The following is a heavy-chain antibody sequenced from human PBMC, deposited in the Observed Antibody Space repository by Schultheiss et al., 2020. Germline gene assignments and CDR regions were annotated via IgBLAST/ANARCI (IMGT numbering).Heavy chain of an antibody. J-gene: IGHJ4*02. D-gene: IGHD6-13*01. Sequence: ASVKVSCKASGYTFTSYGISWVRQAPGQGLEWMGWMNPNSGNTGYAQKFQGRVTMTRNTSISTAYMELSSLRSEDTAVYYCARGRKWAAAGTWSPDYWGQGTLVTVSS. V-gene: IGHV1-8*02. CDR1: GYTFTSYG. CDR2: MNPNSGNT. CDR3: ARGRKWAAAGTWSPDY.